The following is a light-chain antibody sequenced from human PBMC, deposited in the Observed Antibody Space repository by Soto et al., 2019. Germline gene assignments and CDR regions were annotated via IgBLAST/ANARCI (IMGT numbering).Light chain of an antibody. Sequence: QSVLTQPASVSGSPGQSITISCTGTSSDVGGYNYVSWYQQHPGKAPKLMIYDVSNRPSGVSNRFSGSKSGNTASLTISGLQAEDEADYYCSSYTSSSTFYVFGTRTKVTDL. CDR1: SSDVGGYNY. V-gene: IGLV2-14*01. J-gene: IGLJ1*01. CDR3: SSYTSSSTFYV. CDR2: DVS.